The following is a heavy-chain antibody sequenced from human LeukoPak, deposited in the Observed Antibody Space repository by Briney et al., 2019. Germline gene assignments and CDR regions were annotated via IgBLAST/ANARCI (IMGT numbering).Heavy chain of an antibody. CDR1: GFTFGNHR. Sequence: GGSLRLSCVASGFTFGNHRMSWVRQAPGKGLEWVSFIYSGGNTYYADSVKGRFTISRDDSKNTLYLQMNSLRAEDTAVYYCARGRRGSTYAADYMDVWGKGTTVTISS. CDR3: ARGRRGSTYAADYMDV. V-gene: IGHV3-66*01. CDR2: IYSGGNT. D-gene: IGHD2-8*01. J-gene: IGHJ6*03.